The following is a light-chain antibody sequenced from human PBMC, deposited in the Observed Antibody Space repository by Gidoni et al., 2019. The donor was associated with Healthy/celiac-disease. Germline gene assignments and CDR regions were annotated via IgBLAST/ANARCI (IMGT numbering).Light chain of an antibody. CDR1: SSDVVGYNY. CDR2: DVS. Sequence: QSALTQPRSVSVSPGQSATTSCTGTSSDVVGYNYVSWYQQHPGKAPKLMIYDVSKRPSGVPDRFSGSKSGNTASLTISGLQAEDEADYYCCSYAGSYTKVFGGGTKLTVL. CDR3: CSYAGSYTKV. V-gene: IGLV2-11*01. J-gene: IGLJ3*02.